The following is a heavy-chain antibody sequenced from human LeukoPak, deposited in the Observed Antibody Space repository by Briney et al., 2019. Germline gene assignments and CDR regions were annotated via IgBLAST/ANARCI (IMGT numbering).Heavy chain of an antibody. CDR1: GFTFSDYY. V-gene: IGHV3-11*01. CDR2: ISNSGASI. Sequence: GGSLRLSCAASGFTFSDYYMNWIRQAPGKGLEWVSFISNSGASIYYADSVKGRFTISRDNSKNTLYLQMNSLRAEDTAVSYCAKTPQNTMIVGGPWGQGTLVTVSS. D-gene: IGHD3-22*01. J-gene: IGHJ5*02. CDR3: AKTPQNTMIVGGP.